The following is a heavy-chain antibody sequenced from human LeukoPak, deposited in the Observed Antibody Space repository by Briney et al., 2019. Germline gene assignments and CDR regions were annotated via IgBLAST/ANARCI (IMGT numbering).Heavy chain of an antibody. V-gene: IGHV3-11*01. Sequence: GGSLRLSCAASGFTFSDYYMSWIRQAPGKVLEWVSYISTSGVTIHYADSVKGRFTISRDNAKSSLYLQMNSLRAEDTAVYYCARDLGGYSGPSAYWGQGTLVTVSS. J-gene: IGHJ4*02. CDR1: GFTFSDYY. CDR2: ISTSGVTI. CDR3: ARDLGGYSGPSAY. D-gene: IGHD5-12*01.